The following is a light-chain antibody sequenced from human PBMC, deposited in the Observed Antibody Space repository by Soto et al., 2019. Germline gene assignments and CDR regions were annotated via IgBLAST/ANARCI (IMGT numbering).Light chain of an antibody. CDR2: AAS. Sequence: AIRMTQSPSSFSASTGGRVTITCRASQGISSYLAWYQQKPGKAPKLLIYAASTLQSGVPSRFSGSGSGTDFTLTISCLQSEDFATYYCQQYYSYPQLTFGGGTKVDIK. J-gene: IGKJ4*01. V-gene: IGKV1-8*01. CDR1: QGISSY. CDR3: QQYYSYPQLT.